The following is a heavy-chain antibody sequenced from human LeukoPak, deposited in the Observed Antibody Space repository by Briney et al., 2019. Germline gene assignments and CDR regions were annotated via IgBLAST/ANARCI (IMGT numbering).Heavy chain of an antibody. Sequence: SGTLSLTCAVSGGSISSSNWWSWVLQPPGKGLEWIVEIYHSGSTNYNPSLKSRVTISVDKSKNQFSLKLSSVTAADTAVYYCARTYCSSTSCSPVFDYWGQGTLVTVSS. CDR1: GGSISSSNW. J-gene: IGHJ4*02. D-gene: IGHD2-2*01. V-gene: IGHV4-4*02. CDR3: ARTYCSSTSCSPVFDY. CDR2: IYHSGST.